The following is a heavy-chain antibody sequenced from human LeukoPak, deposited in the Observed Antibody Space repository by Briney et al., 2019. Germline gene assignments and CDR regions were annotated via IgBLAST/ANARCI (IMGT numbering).Heavy chain of an antibody. CDR1: GFTFSTYA. CDR2: ISGSDPGT. Sequence: GGSLRLSCAASGFTFSTYAMSWVRQAPGKGLEWVSAISGSDPGTYHADSVKGRFTISRDNSKNTLYLQMNSLRAEDTAVYYCARDRGVWGQGTLVTVSS. V-gene: IGHV3-23*01. CDR3: ARDRGV. J-gene: IGHJ4*02. D-gene: IGHD3-10*01.